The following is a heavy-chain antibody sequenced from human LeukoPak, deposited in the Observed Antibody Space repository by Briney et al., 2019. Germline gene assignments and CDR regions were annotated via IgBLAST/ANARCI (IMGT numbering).Heavy chain of an antibody. V-gene: IGHV4-34*01. CDR2: INHSGST. CDR1: GGSFSGYY. CDR3: ARGVRSSWYGVADWFDP. D-gene: IGHD6-13*01. J-gene: IGHJ5*02. Sequence: SETLSHTCAVYGGSFSGYYWSWIRQPPGKGLEWIGEINHSGSTNYNPSLKSRVTISVDTSKNQFSLKLSSVTAADTAVYYCARGVRSSWYGVADWFDPWGQGTLVTVSS.